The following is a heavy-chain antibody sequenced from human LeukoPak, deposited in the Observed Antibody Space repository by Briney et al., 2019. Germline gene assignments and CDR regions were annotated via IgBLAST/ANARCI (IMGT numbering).Heavy chain of an antibody. CDR2: IKQDGSEK. Sequence: GGSLRLSCVASGFTFSNYWMSWVRQAPGKGLDWVSNIKQDGSEKYYVDSVKGRFTISRDNAKNSLYLQMNSLRAEDTAVYYCARDVLAVAGMGVALDYWGQGTLVTVSS. CDR1: GFTFSNYW. D-gene: IGHD6-19*01. CDR3: ARDVLAVAGMGVALDY. J-gene: IGHJ4*02. V-gene: IGHV3-7*01.